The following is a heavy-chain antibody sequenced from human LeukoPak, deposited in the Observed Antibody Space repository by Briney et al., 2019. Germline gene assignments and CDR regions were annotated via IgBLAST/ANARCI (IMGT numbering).Heavy chain of an antibody. D-gene: IGHD2-2*01. CDR2: IKEDGTKK. CDR3: ARVTSYQLLIFDY. V-gene: IGHV3-7*03. J-gene: IGHJ4*02. Sequence: GGSLRLSCAASGFTFNTFWMSWVRQTPGKGLEWVANIKEDGTKKYYVDSVKGRFTISRDNAENSLYLQMNSLRAEDTAVYYCARVTSYQLLIFDYWGQGTLVTVSS. CDR1: GFTFNTFW.